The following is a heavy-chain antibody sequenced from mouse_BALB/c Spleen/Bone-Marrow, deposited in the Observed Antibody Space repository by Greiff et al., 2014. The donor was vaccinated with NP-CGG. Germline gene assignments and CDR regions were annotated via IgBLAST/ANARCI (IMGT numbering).Heavy chain of an antibody. D-gene: IGHD5-1*01. CDR1: GFEFSGSC. V-gene: IGHV1-82*01. CDR2: IYPGDGDT. CDR3: ARYLNLDGKGVAN. Sequence: VQLQQSGPELVKPGASVKISCKASGFEFSGSCMNWVKQRPGQGLEWIGRIYPGDGDTNYNGKFRGKATLTADKSSSTAYMQRSSLSSVDSAVYCNARYLNLDGKGVANWGQGTLVTVSA. J-gene: IGHJ3*01.